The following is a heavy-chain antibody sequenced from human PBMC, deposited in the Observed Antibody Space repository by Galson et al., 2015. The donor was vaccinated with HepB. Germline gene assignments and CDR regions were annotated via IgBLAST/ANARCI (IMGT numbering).Heavy chain of an antibody. J-gene: IGHJ4*02. Sequence: SLRLSCAASGFTFSSYGMHWVRQAPGKGLEWEAFIRYDGSNKYYADSVKGRFTISRDNSKNTLYLQMNSLRAEDTAVYYCAKDQSSSSWYFDYWGQGTLVTVSS. CDR3: AKDQSSSSWYFDY. CDR2: IRYDGSNK. CDR1: GFTFSSYG. V-gene: IGHV3-30*02. D-gene: IGHD6-13*01.